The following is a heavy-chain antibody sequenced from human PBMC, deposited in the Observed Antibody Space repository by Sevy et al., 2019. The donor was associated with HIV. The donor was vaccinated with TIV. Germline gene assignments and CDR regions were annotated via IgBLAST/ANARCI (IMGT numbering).Heavy chain of an antibody. D-gene: IGHD2-2*02. CDR2: ISSSSSHI. J-gene: IGHJ3*02. CDR1: GFTFSIYS. CDR3: ARAEVVVPAAIPTYAFDI. Sequence: GGSLRLSCAASGFTFSIYSMNWVRQAPGKGLEWVSSISSSSSHIYYGDSVKGRFTISRDNAKNTLYLQMNSLRAEDTAVYYCARAEVVVPAAIPTYAFDIWGQGTMVTVSS. V-gene: IGHV3-21*01.